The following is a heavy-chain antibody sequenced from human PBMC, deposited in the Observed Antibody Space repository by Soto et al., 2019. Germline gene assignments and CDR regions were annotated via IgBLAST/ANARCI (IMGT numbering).Heavy chain of an antibody. CDR1: GFTFSSYS. D-gene: IGHD3-16*01. CDR2: ISYDGSNK. Sequence: GGSLRLSCAASGFTFSSYSMHWVRQAPGKGLEWVAVISYDGSNKYYADSVKGRFTISRDNSKNTLYLQMNSLRAEDTAVYYCAKDIIDGEGELDYWGQGTLVTVSS. V-gene: IGHV3-30*18. J-gene: IGHJ4*02. CDR3: AKDIIDGEGELDY.